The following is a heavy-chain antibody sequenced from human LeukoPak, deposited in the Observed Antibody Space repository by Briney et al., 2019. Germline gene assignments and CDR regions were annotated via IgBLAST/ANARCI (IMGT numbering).Heavy chain of an antibody. D-gene: IGHD3-10*01. Sequence: SETLSLTCTVSGGSISSYYWSWIRQPAGKGLEWIGRIYTSGSTNYNPSLKSRVTMSVDTSKNQFSLKLSSVTAADTAVYYCARSSITMVRGVIILNWFDPWGQGTLVTVSS. CDR1: GGSISSYY. CDR3: ARSSITMVRGVIILNWFDP. J-gene: IGHJ5*02. V-gene: IGHV4-4*07. CDR2: IYTSGST.